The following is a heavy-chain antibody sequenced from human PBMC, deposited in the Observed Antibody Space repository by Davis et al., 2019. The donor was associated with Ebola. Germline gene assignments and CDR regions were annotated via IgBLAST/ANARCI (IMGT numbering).Heavy chain of an antibody. CDR1: GFTFSDSP. V-gene: IGHV3-73*01. CDR3: VKCYGECINFDH. J-gene: IGHJ4*02. Sequence: GESLKISCTASGFTFSDSPIHWVRQASGKGLEWVGRVRNQRANYATAYGASVQGRFTISRDDSKNTVSLYMNRLTTEDTALYYCVKCYGECINFDHWGQGALVTVSS. D-gene: IGHD2-8*01. CDR2: VRNQRANYAT.